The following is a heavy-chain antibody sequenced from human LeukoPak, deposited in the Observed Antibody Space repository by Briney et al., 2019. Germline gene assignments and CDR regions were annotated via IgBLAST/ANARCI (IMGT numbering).Heavy chain of an antibody. J-gene: IGHJ5*02. Sequence: GGSLRLSCAASGFTFSSYSMNWVRQAPGKGLEWVSSISSSSSYIYYADSVKGRFTISRDNAENSLYLQMNSLRAEDTAVYYCAVGDCSGGSCPFDPWGQGTLVTVSS. CDR1: GFTFSSYS. V-gene: IGHV3-21*01. CDR2: ISSSSSYI. CDR3: AVGDCSGGSCPFDP. D-gene: IGHD2-15*01.